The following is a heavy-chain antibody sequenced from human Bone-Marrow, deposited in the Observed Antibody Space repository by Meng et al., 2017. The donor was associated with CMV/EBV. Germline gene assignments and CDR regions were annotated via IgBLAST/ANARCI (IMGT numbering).Heavy chain of an antibody. Sequence: GSLRLSCSVSGVSLTGSNWWSWVRQAPGEGLEWIGEIYHTGRTNYNPSLESRLTMSVDTSKNQFSLKLSSVTAADTAVYYCAREPPGDYYYYGMDVWGQGTTVTVSS. V-gene: IGHV4-4*02. J-gene: IGHJ6*02. D-gene: IGHD3-10*01. CDR2: IYHTGRT. CDR3: AREPPGDYYYYGMDV. CDR1: GVSLTGSNW.